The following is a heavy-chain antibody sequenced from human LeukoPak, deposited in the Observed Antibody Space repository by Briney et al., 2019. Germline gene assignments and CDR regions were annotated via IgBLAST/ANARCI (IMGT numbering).Heavy chain of an antibody. J-gene: IGHJ4*02. Sequence: GGSLRLSCAGSGFTFSSFPMTWIRQAPGKGLEWVSFISGSGGTTHYADSVRGRFTVSGDNSNNTLYLHMASLADDDTAIYYCAKDAPLIAVATSWGQGTLVIVSS. CDR1: GFTFSSFP. CDR3: AKDAPLIAVATS. V-gene: IGHV3-23*01. D-gene: IGHD6-19*01. CDR2: ISGSGGTT.